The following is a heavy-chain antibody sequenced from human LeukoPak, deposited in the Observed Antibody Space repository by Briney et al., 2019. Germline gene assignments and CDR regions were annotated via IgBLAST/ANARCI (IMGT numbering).Heavy chain of an antibody. CDR1: GGSISSNY. V-gene: IGHV4-59*01. D-gene: IGHD4-17*01. J-gene: IGHJ4*02. Sequence: SETLSLTCTVSGGSISSNYWSWIRQPPGKGLEWIGYIYYSGSTNYNPSLKSRVTISVDTSKNQFSLKLSSVTAADTAVYYCARDYGDYDFAYWGQGTLVTVSS. CDR3: ARDYGDYDFAY. CDR2: IYYSGST.